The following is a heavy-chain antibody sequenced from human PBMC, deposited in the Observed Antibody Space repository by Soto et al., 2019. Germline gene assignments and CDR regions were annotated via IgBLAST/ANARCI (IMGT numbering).Heavy chain of an antibody. Sequence: GGSLRLSCTASGFTFGDYAMSWFRQAPGKGLEWVGFIRSKAYGGTTEYAASVKGRFTISRDDSKSIAYLQMNSLKTEDTAVYYCTRDRFLEWLLGYYYMDVWGKGTTVTVSS. J-gene: IGHJ6*03. CDR3: TRDRFLEWLLGYYYMDV. CDR2: IRSKAYGGTT. V-gene: IGHV3-49*03. D-gene: IGHD3-3*01. CDR1: GFTFGDYA.